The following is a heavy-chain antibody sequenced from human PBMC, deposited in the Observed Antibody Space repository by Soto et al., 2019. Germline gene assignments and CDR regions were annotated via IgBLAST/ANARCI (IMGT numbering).Heavy chain of an antibody. Sequence: PGGSLRLSCVGSGFIFSTYWMTWVRQAPGNGLEWVANIKGDGSVTYYVDSVKGRFTISRDNAKNSLYLQMNSLRAEDTAVYHCARDLTVSRVCSGSSCYYDAFDIWGQGKMVTVSS. J-gene: IGHJ3*02. D-gene: IGHD2-2*01. CDR1: GFIFSTYW. V-gene: IGHV3-7*01. CDR3: ARDLTVSRVCSGSSCYYDAFDI. CDR2: IKGDGSVT.